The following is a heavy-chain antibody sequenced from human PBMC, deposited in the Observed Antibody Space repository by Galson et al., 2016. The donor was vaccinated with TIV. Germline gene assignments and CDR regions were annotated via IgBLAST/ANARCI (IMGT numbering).Heavy chain of an antibody. CDR2: IIPLFGTT. V-gene: IGHV1-69*05. J-gene: IGHJ4*02. CDR1: GDTFSSYP. D-gene: IGHD5-18*01. CDR3: SRAAWGYSYGPFPLGY. Sequence: SVKVSCKASGDTFSSYPISWVRQAPGQGLEWMGGIIPLFGTTNYAQKFQGRVTITTDESTSTAYMELSSLISDDTAVYYCSRAAWGYSYGPFPLGYWGQGTLVTVSS.